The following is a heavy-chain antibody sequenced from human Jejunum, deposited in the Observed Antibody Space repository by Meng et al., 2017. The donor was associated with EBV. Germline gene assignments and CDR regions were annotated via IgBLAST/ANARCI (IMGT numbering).Heavy chain of an antibody. D-gene: IGHD2-21*02. Sequence: VQLQVSGPGRVKPSGTLSLTCAVSGDSIDSRNWWSWVRQSPERGREWIGEIYYSGSTNYNPSLKSRVTILVDRSENHFSLHLSSVTAADTAVYYCVRGGDYCLVYWGQGTLVTVSS. J-gene: IGHJ4*02. V-gene: IGHV4-4*02. CDR3: VRGGDYCLVY. CDR1: GDSIDSRNW. CDR2: IYYSGST.